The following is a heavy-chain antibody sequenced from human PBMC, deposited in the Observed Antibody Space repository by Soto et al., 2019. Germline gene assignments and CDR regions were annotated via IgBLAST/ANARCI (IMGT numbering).Heavy chain of an antibody. V-gene: IGHV4-31*03. CDR1: GASIRSGGYY. CDR2: IYYTGST. J-gene: IGHJ4*02. Sequence: PSETLSLTCRVSGASIRSGGYYWSWLRQSPGKGLEWIGHIYYTGSTFYSPSLKSRLTISLDTSKSQFSLDLRSVTAADTAMYYCARIEMASIKWGRGTLVTVSS. CDR3: ARIEMASIK.